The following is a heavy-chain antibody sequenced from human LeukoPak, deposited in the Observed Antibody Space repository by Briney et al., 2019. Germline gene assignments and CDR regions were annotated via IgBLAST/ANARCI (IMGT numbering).Heavy chain of an antibody. CDR1: GFTVSRNY. J-gene: IGHJ3*02. D-gene: IGHD3-3*01. CDR2: LSSTGNT. CDR3: ARWRPIDAFDI. Sequence: GGSLRLSCAASGFTVSRNYMNWVRQAPGKGLEWVSLLSSTGNTSYADSVKGRFTISRHNSKNTLYLQVNSLRPEGTAMYYCARWRPIDAFDIWGQGTMVIVSS. V-gene: IGHV3-53*04.